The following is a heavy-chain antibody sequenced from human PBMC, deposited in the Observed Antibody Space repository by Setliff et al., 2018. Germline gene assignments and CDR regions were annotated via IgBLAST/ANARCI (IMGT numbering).Heavy chain of an antibody. CDR3: TGGRGPRVVVAVPLDF. V-gene: IGHV1-18*01. J-gene: IGHJ4*02. CDR1: GYNFVTFG. CDR2: ISPYNGDA. D-gene: IGHD2-15*01. Sequence: ASVKVSCKTSGYNFVTFGVNWVRQVPGQGFEWMGWISPYNGDANYAQKFQGRVTMTTDTSTGTAYMELRTLSSDDTAVYYCTGGRGPRVVVAVPLDFWGQGTLVTVSS.